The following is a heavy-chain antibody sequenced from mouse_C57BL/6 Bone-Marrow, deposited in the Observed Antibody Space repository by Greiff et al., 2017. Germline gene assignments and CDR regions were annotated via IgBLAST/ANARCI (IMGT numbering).Heavy chain of an antibody. V-gene: IGHV1-81*01. Sequence: VQLVESGAELARPGASVKLSCKASGYTFTSYGISWVKQRTGQGLEWIGEIYPRSGNTYYNEKFKGKATLTADKSSSTAYMVLRSLTSEDSAVYFCARGSSYRFAYWGQGTLVTVSA. CDR2: IYPRSGNT. J-gene: IGHJ3*01. CDR1: GYTFTSYG. CDR3: ARGSSYRFAY. D-gene: IGHD1-1*01.